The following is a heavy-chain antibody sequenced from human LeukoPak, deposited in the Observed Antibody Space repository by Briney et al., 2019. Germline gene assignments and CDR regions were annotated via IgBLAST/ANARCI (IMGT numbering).Heavy chain of an antibody. CDR2: INYSGST. CDR3: ARTHFDSLGWFDP. J-gene: IGHJ5*02. D-gene: IGHD3-9*01. CDR1: GGSMRSSKFY. V-gene: IGHV4-39*07. Sequence: SETLSLTCTVSGGSMRSSKFYWGWIRQPPGKGLEWIGNINYSGSTYYNPSVKSRVTLSVDVSKNRFSLNLTSVTAADTALYFCARTHFDSLGWFDPWGQGIQVIVSS.